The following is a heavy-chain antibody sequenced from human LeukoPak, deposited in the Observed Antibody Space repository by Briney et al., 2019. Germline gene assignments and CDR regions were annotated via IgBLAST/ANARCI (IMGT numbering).Heavy chain of an antibody. CDR1: GFTFDDYG. V-gene: IGHV3-20*04. CDR3: ARDLRIVSGSYLDY. CDR2: INWNGGST. D-gene: IGHD1-26*01. J-gene: IGHJ4*02. Sequence: GGSLRLSCAASGFTFDDYGMSWVRQAPGKGLEWVSGINWNGGSTGYADSVKGRFTISRDNAKNSLYLQMNSLRAEDTAIYYCARDLRIVSGSYLDYWGQGTLVTVSS.